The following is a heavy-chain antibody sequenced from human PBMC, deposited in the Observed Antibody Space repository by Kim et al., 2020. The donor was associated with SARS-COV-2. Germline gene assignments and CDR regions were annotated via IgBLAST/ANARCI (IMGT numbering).Heavy chain of an antibody. Sequence: GESLKISCKGSGNSFTRSWIAWVRQMPGKGLEWMGIIYPGDSDTRYSPSSQGQVTMSADKSISTAYLQWSSLKASDTAMYYCARQNDWNYDYWGQGTLVTVSS. J-gene: IGHJ4*02. V-gene: IGHV5-51*01. CDR3: ARQNDWNYDY. CDR2: IYPGDSDT. CDR1: GNSFTRSW. D-gene: IGHD1-7*01.